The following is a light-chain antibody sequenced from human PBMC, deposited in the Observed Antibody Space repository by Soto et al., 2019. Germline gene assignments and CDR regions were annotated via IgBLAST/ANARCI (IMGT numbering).Light chain of an antibody. CDR3: QQDNDWHLT. CDR1: QNINRD. CDR2: DAS. V-gene: IGKV3-15*01. J-gene: IGKJ4*01. Sequence: EIVMTQSPATLSVSPGERATLSCWASQNINRDLAWYQQKPGQAPRLLTYDASTRATGIPVRFSGSGSGTDFTLTISSLQSEDSAVYYCQQDNDWHLTFGGGTKVDIK.